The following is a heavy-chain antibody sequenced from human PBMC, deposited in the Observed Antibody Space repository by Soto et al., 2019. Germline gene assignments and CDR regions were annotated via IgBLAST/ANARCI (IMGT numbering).Heavy chain of an antibody. D-gene: IGHD6-13*01. Sequence: QVQLVESGGGVVQPGRSLRLSCAASGFTFSSYGMHWVRQAPGKGLEWVAVIWYDGSNKYYADSVKGRFTISRDNSKNTLYLQMNSLRAEDTAVYYCARERSWSFDYWGQGTLFTVSS. J-gene: IGHJ4*02. CDR2: IWYDGSNK. V-gene: IGHV3-33*01. CDR1: GFTFSSYG. CDR3: ARERSWSFDY.